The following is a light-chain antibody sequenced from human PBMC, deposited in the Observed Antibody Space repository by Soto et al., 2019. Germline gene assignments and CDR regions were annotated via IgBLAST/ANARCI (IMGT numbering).Light chain of an antibody. CDR2: DAS. CDR3: QHRFIWPVS. Sequence: SPATLSLSPGERATLSCRASQSVNSYLAWYQQKPGLAPRLLIYDASTRATGIPARFSGSGSGTGFTLTISSLEPEDFAVYYCQHRFIWPVSFGQGTRLEIK. V-gene: IGKV3-11*01. J-gene: IGKJ5*01. CDR1: QSVNSY.